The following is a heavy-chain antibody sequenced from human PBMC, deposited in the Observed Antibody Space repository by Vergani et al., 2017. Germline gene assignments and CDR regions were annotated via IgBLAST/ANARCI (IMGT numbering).Heavy chain of an antibody. J-gene: IGHJ4*02. CDR3: ARSDYYGSGSYYGLVDY. CDR1: GGSISSYY. Sequence: QVQLQESGPGLVKPSETLSLTCTVSGGSISSYYWSWIRQPPGKGLEWIGYIYYSGSTNYNPSLKGRVTISVDTSKNQFSLKLSSVTAADTAVYYCARSDYYGSGSYYGLVDYWGQGTLVTVSS. D-gene: IGHD3-10*01. CDR2: IYYSGST. V-gene: IGHV4-59*01.